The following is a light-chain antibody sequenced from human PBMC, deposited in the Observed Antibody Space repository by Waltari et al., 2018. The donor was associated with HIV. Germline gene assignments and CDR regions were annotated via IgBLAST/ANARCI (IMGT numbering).Light chain of an antibody. CDR2: DAS. CDR3: QQRSHWPLT. CDR1: QSVSDF. Sequence: ETVLTQSPARLSLAPADRATLSCRANQSVSDFLAWYRQTPGQPPRLLIYDASTRATGTPARFSGSGSGTDFTLTISSLEPEDFAVYYCQQRSHWPLTFGGGTKVEMK. V-gene: IGKV3-11*01. J-gene: IGKJ4*01.